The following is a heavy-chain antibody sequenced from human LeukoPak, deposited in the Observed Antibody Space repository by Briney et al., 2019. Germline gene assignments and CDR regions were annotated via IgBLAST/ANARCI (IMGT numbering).Heavy chain of an antibody. Sequence: GGSLRLSCAASGFTFSSYGMHWVRQAPGKGLEWVAVISYDGSNKYYADSVKGRFTISRDNSKNTLYLQMNSLRAEDTAVYYCAKDYYYDSSGYYYPGDAFDIWGQGTMVTVSS. J-gene: IGHJ3*02. D-gene: IGHD3-22*01. CDR1: GFTFSSYG. CDR3: AKDYYYDSSGYYYPGDAFDI. CDR2: ISYDGSNK. V-gene: IGHV3-30*18.